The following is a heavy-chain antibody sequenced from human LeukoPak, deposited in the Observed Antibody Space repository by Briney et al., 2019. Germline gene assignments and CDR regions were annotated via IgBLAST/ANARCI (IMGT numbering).Heavy chain of an antibody. J-gene: IGHJ6*02. CDR3: ARCLRYGSGQYYYYGMDV. CDR2: ISSSGSTI. CDR1: GFTFSDYY. V-gene: IGHV3-11*01. Sequence: PGGSLRLSCAASGFTFSDYYMSWIRQAPGKGLEWVSYISSSGSTIYYADSVKGRFTISRDNAKNSLYLQMNSLRAEDTAVYYCARCLRYGSGQYYYYGMDVWGQGTTVTVSS. D-gene: IGHD3-10*01.